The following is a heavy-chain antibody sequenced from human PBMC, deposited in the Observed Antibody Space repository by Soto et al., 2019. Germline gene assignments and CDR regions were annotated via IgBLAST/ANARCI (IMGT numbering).Heavy chain of an antibody. V-gene: IGHV4-59*05. CDR2: IHYSGST. Sequence: SETLSLTCTVSGGSISSYYWSWIRQPPGKGLEWIGSIHYSGSTYYNPSLKSRVTISVDTSKNQFSLKLSSVTAADTAVYYCARGIAAAGIYYYYYMDVWGRGTTVTVSS. CDR1: GGSISSYY. J-gene: IGHJ6*03. CDR3: ARGIAAAGIYYYYYMDV. D-gene: IGHD6-13*01.